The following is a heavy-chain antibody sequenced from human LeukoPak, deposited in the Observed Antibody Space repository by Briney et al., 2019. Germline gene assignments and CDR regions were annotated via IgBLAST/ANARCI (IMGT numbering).Heavy chain of an antibody. CDR1: GGSIIRGSYY. V-gene: IGHV4-61*09. D-gene: IGHD3-10*01. CDR2: VFTSGNT. CDR3: ARGTGSLFY. Sequence: SETLSLTCAVSGGSIIRGSYYWTCIRQPAGKALEWIGHVFTSGNTNYNPSLKGRVTISIETSKSQFSLNLNSVTAADTAVYYCARGTGSLFYWGHGILVTVSS. J-gene: IGHJ4*01.